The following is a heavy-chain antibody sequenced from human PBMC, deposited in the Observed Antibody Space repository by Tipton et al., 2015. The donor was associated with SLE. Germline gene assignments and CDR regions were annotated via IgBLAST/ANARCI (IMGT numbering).Heavy chain of an antibody. CDR3: AREPVYYYYYMDV. CDR2: IYYSGST. J-gene: IGHJ6*03. CDR1: GGSITNSNYF. Sequence: LSLTCSVSGGSITNSNYFWGWIRQPPGKGLEWIGNIYYSGSTNYNPSLKSRVTISVDTSKNQFSLKLSSVTAADTAVYYCAREPVYYYYYMDVWGKGTTVTVSS. V-gene: IGHV4-39*07.